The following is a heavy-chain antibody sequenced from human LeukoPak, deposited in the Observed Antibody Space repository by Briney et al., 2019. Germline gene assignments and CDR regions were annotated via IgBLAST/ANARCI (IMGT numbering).Heavy chain of an antibody. CDR1: GGSISSYY. CDR2: IYSSGST. Sequence: TSETLSLTCTVSGGSISSYYWSWIRQPAGKGLEWIGRIYSSGSTNYNPSLKSRVTISVDTSKNQFSLKLSSVTAADTAVYYCARDRGFMVRGSRRGYDDYYYYMDVWGKGTTVTISS. J-gene: IGHJ6*03. D-gene: IGHD3-10*01. V-gene: IGHV4-4*07. CDR3: ARDRGFMVRGSRRGYDDYYYYMDV.